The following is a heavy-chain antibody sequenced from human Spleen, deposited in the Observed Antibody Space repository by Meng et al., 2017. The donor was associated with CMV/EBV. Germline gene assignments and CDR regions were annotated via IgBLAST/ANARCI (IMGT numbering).Heavy chain of an antibody. CDR1: GFTFSMYW. CDR3: TRDEAVTRFDP. Sequence: GESLKISCAASGFTFSMYWMTWVRQTPGKGLEWVANIKQDGSGASYVDSVKGRFTISRDNAQNLLFLQLNSLRGDDTAVYFCTRDEAVTRFDPWGQGTLVTVSS. D-gene: IGHD4-11*01. V-gene: IGHV3-7*01. CDR2: IKQDGSGA. J-gene: IGHJ5*02.